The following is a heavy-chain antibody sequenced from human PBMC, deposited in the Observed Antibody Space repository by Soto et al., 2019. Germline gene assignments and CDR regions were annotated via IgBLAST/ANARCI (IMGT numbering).Heavy chain of an antibody. V-gene: IGHV3-9*01. J-gene: IGHJ6*02. CDR1: GFTFDDYA. CDR2: ISWNSGSI. Sequence: EVQLVESGGGLVQPGRSLRLSCAASGFTFDDYAMHWVRQAPGKGLEWVSGISWNSGSIGYADSVKGRFTISRDNAKNSLYLQMNSLRAEDTALYYCAKDLTTVVTPGGMDVWGQGTTVTVSS. CDR3: AKDLTTVVTPGGMDV. D-gene: IGHD4-17*01.